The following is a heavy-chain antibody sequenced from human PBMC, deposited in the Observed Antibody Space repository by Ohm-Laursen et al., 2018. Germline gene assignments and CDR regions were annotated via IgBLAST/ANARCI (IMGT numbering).Heavy chain of an antibody. CDR2: IYSSLNT. CDR3: ARGLWWFDP. V-gene: IGHV4-4*07. J-gene: IGHJ5*02. CDR1: VGSIDSYY. Sequence: SETLSLTCSVSVGSIDSYYWSWIRQPAGKGLEWIGHIYSSLNTNYSPSLRSRVTMSVDASKNQFSLKLSSVTAADTALYYCARGLWWFDPWGQGTLVTVSS.